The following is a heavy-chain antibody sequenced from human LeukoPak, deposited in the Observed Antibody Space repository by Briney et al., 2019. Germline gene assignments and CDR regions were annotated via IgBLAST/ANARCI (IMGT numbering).Heavy chain of an antibody. J-gene: IGHJ4*02. V-gene: IGHV4-39*01. CDR3: ASLRERSYYARGFDY. Sequence: SETLSLTCTVSGGSISSSSYYWGWIRQPPGKVLEWIGSIYYSGSTYYNPSLKSRVTISVDTSKNQFSLRLSSVTAADTAVYYCASLRERSYYARGFDYWGQGTLVTVSS. CDR2: IYYSGST. D-gene: IGHD4-11*01. CDR1: GGSISSSSYY.